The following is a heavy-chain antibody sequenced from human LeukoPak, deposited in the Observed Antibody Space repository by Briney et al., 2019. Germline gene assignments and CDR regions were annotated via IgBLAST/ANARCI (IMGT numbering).Heavy chain of an antibody. CDR3: ASFVSGASARPCFDD. V-gene: IGHV4-39*01. Sequence: SEALFLSCNVSGGSITSSRYYWGWIRQPPGKGLEWVGSIYHSGSPYFNPSLKTRIAISVDTSKNQFSLSLSSVTAADTAVYYCASFVSGASARPCFDDWGQGTLFIVSS. CDR2: IYHSGSP. CDR1: GGSITSSRYY. J-gene: IGHJ4*02. D-gene: IGHD1-26*01.